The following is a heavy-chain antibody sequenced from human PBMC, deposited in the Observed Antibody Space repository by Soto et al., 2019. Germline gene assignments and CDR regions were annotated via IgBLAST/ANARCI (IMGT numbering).Heavy chain of an antibody. CDR1: GGSFSGYY. V-gene: IGHV4-34*01. CDR3: ASKRLWFGELYVEDAFDI. D-gene: IGHD3-10*01. J-gene: IGHJ3*02. Sequence: SETLSLTCAVYGGSFSGYYWSWIRQPPGKGLEWIGEISHSGSTNYNPSLKSRVTMSVDTSKNQLSLKLSSVTAADTAAYYCASKRLWFGELYVEDAFDIWGQGTMVTVS. CDR2: ISHSGST.